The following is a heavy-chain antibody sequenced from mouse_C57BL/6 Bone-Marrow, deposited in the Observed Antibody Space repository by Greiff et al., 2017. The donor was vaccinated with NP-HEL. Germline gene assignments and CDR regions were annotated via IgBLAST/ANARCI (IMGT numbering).Heavy chain of an antibody. V-gene: IGHV2-2*01. J-gene: IGHJ4*01. Sequence: VQLVESGPGLVQPSQSLSITCTVSGFSLTSYGVHWVRQSPGKGLEWLGVIWSGGSTDYNAAFISRLSISKDNSKSQVFFKMNSLQADDTAIYYCARSPSYYGSSYYYAMDYWGQGTSVTVSS. D-gene: IGHD1-1*01. CDR1: GFSLTSYG. CDR2: IWSGGST. CDR3: ARSPSYYGSSYYYAMDY.